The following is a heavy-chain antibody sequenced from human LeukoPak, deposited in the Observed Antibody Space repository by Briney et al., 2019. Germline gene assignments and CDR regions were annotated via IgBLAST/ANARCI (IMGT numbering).Heavy chain of an antibody. V-gene: IGHV3-74*01. J-gene: IGHJ5*02. CDR3: TRRVSATRWFDP. CDR2: ISGDXXAT. Sequence: GGSLRLSCAASGFTFSTYWMHWVRQAPGKGXXXXSRISGDXXATXXXXXVXGRFTISRDNAENTMYLQMNSLTVEDTAVYYCTRRVSATRWFDPWGQGTLVTVSS. D-gene: IGHD2-15*01. CDR1: GFTFSTYW.